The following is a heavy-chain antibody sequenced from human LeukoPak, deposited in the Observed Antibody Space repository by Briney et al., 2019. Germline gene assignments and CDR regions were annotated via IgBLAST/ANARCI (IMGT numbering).Heavy chain of an antibody. CDR1: GFTFSSYA. CDR3: ARLGLARTADY. D-gene: IGHD3-16*01. CDR2: ISSNGGST. J-gene: IGHJ4*02. Sequence: GGSLRLSCAASGFTFSSYAMHWVRQAPGKGLEYVSAISSNGGSTYYANSVKGRFTISRDNSKNTLYLQMGSLRAEDMAVYYCARLGLARTADYWGQGTLITVSS. V-gene: IGHV3-64*01.